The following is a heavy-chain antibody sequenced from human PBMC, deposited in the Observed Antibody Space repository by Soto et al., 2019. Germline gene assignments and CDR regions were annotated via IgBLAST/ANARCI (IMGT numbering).Heavy chain of an antibody. J-gene: IGHJ5*02. CDR3: ATRITVFGLLIPPFDP. V-gene: IGHV4-34*01. CDR2: INHTGGT. D-gene: IGHD3-3*01. Sequence: SETLSLTCAVYGGSVNGYYWNWIRQPPGKELEGIGEINHTGGTHYNPSLKSRVTMSVDTSKNQFSLRLSSVTAADTAIYYCATRITVFGLLIPPFDPWGQGTQVTVS. CDR1: GGSVNGYY.